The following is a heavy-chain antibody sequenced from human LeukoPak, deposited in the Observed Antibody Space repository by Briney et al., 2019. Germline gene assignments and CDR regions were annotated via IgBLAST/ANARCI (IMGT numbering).Heavy chain of an antibody. V-gene: IGHV4-34*01. CDR1: GGSFSGYY. J-gene: IGHJ1*01. CDR3: ARSRGDYFLKYFQH. Sequence: SETLSLTCAVYGGSFSGYYWSWIRQPPGKGLEWIGEINHSGSTNYNPSLKSRVTISVDTSKNQFSLKLSSVTAADTAVYYCARSRGDYFLKYFQHWGQGTLVTVSS. D-gene: IGHD2/OR15-2a*01. CDR2: INHSGST.